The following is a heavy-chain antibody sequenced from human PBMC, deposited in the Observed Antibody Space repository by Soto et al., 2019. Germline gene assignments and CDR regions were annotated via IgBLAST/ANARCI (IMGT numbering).Heavy chain of an antibody. V-gene: IGHV3-74*01. CDR2: INSDGSST. CDR3: ARVLSYSSSSGFDY. Sequence: GESLKISCAASGFTFSSYWMHWVRQAPGKGLVWVSRINSDGSSTSYADSVKGRFTISRDNAKNTLYLQMNSLRAEDTAVYYCARVLSYSSSSGFDYWGQGTLVTVSS. CDR1: GFTFSSYW. D-gene: IGHD6-6*01. J-gene: IGHJ4*02.